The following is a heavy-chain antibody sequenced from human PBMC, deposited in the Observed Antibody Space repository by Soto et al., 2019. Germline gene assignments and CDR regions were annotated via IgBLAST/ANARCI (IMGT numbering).Heavy chain of an antibody. CDR2: FNSVTGNT. V-gene: IGHV1-3*01. CDR3: ARDGSIVAYSRTYAFDF. D-gene: IGHD6-13*01. J-gene: IGHJ3*01. Sequence: QVQLVQSGAAVKKPGASLQVSCKASGYTFTRHLMHWVRQAPGQRLVWMWWFNSVTGNTKYSQKFQGRVTITRDTSASTAYMELSSLRSEDTAVYYCARDGSIVAYSRTYAFDFWGQGTIVTVSS. CDR1: GYTFTRHL.